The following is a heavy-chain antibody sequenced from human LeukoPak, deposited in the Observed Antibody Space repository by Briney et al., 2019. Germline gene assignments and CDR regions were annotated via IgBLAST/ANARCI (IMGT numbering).Heavy chain of an antibody. V-gene: IGHV4-39*01. Sequence: SETLSLTCTVSGGSISSSSYYWGWIRQPPGKGLEWIGSIYYNGSTYYNPSLKSRVTISVDTSKNQFSLKLSSVTAADTAVYYCARGSNSDRTYGFWSGYEYSYFDYWGQGTLVTVSS. J-gene: IGHJ4*02. CDR1: GGSISSSSYY. CDR2: IYYNGST. D-gene: IGHD3-3*01. CDR3: ARGSNSDRTYGFWSGYEYSYFDY.